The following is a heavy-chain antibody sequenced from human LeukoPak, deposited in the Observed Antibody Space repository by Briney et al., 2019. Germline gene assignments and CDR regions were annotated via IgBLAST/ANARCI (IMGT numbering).Heavy chain of an antibody. D-gene: IGHD4-17*01. J-gene: IGHJ3*02. CDR2: ISYYGNT. V-gene: IGHV4-39*07. CDR3: ARRRRIYGDYFVRAFDI. Sequence: SETLSLTCTVSGGSISSSSFYWAWIRQPPGRGLEWIGSISYYGNTYYNPSLKSRVTISVDTSTNQFSLRLNSVTAADTSVYYCARRRRIYGDYFVRAFDIWGQGTMVTVSS. CDR1: GGSISSSSFY.